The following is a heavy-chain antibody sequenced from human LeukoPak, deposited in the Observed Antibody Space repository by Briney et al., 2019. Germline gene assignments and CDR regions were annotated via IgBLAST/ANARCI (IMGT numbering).Heavy chain of an antibody. CDR2: ISGSGRTI. Sequence: PGGSLRLSCAASGFTFSSYSMNWVRQAPGKGLEWVSYISGSGRTIYYADSVRGRFTISRDDAKNSLYLQMNTLRAEDTAVYYCARDLGAVGRDWYFDLWGRGTLVTVSS. CDR3: ARDLGAVGRDWYFDL. J-gene: IGHJ2*01. D-gene: IGHD1-26*01. CDR1: GFTFSSYS. V-gene: IGHV3-48*01.